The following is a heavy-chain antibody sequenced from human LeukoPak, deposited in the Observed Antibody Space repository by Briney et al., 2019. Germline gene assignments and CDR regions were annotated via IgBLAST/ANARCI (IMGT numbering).Heavy chain of an antibody. CDR1: GGSISSSSYY. J-gene: IGHJ3*02. Sequence: PSETLSLTCTVSGGSISSSSYYWGWIRQPPGKGLEWIGSIYYSGSTYYNPSLKSRVTISVDTSKNQFSLKLSSVTAADTAVYYCARVGRAWFGESHAFDIWGQGTMVTVSS. CDR3: ARVGRAWFGESHAFDI. D-gene: IGHD3-10*01. V-gene: IGHV4-39*07. CDR2: IYYSGST.